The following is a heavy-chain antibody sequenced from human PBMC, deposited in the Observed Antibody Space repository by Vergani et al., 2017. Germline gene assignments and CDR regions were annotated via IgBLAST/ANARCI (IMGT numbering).Heavy chain of an antibody. CDR3: AKDRGSSSDY. Sequence: EVQLVESGGGLVQPGRSLRLSCAASGFTFDDYAMHWVRQAPGKGLEWVSGISWNSGSIGYADSVKGRFTISRDNAKNSLYLQMNSLRAEDTALYYCAKDRGSSSDYWGQGTLVTVSS. J-gene: IGHJ4*02. D-gene: IGHD6-13*01. CDR1: GFTFDDYA. CDR2: ISWNSGSI. V-gene: IGHV3-9*01.